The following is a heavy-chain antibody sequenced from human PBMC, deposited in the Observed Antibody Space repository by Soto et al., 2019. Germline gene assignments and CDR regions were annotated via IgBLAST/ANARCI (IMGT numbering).Heavy chain of an antibody. CDR2: ISYDGTNK. Sequence: QVQLVESGGGVVQPGRSLRLSCAASGFTFSSNAVHWVRQGPGKGLEWVAFISYDGTNKNYADSVKGRFTISRDNSKNTLYLQMNSLRAEDTAVYYCARGYCSRTSCFYGMDVWGQGTTVTVSS. CDR1: GFTFSSNA. V-gene: IGHV3-30-3*01. D-gene: IGHD2-2*01. J-gene: IGHJ6*02. CDR3: ARGYCSRTSCFYGMDV.